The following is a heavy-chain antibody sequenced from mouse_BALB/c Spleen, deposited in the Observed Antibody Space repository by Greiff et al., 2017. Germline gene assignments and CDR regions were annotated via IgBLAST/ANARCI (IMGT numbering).Heavy chain of an antibody. CDR3: ARDLITTATFAY. D-gene: IGHD1-2*01. CDR1: GFTFTDYY. V-gene: IGHV7-3*02. Sequence: EVQLVESGGGLVQPGGSLRLSCATSGFTFTDYYMSWVRQPPGKALEWLGFIRNKANGYTTEYSASVEGRFTISRDNSQSILYLQMNTLRAEDSATYYCARDLITTATFAYWGQGTLVTVSA. CDR2: IRNKANGYTT. J-gene: IGHJ3*01.